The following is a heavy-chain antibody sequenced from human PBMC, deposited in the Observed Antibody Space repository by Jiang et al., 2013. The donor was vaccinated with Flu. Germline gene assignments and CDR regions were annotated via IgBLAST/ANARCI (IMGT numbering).Heavy chain of an antibody. CDR1: GGTFSSYT. J-gene: IGHJ4*02. D-gene: IGHD3-22*01. V-gene: IGHV1-69*02. CDR3: AGSLTYYYDSSGYSR. Sequence: GAEVKKPGSSVKVSCKASGGTFSSYTISWVRQAPGQGLEWMGRIIPVLGIANYAQKFQGRVTITADKSTSTAYMELSSLRSEDTAVYYCAGSLTYYYDSSGYSRWGQGTLVTVSS. CDR2: IIPVLGIA.